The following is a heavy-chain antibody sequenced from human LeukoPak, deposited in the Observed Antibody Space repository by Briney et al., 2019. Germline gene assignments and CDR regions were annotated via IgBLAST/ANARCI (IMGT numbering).Heavy chain of an antibody. J-gene: IGHJ4*02. CDR1: GFTFSSYG. CDR3: ARLGSRWFFDY. D-gene: IGHD3-16*01. V-gene: IGHV3-30*02. Sequence: GGSMTLSCAAAGFTFSSYGMEWVRQAPGKWLGWVAFIWYDGSNKFYGDPVKGRFTISRDNSKNTVSLQMNSLRAEDTAVYYCARLGSRWFFDYWGQGTLVTVSS. CDR2: IWYDGSNK.